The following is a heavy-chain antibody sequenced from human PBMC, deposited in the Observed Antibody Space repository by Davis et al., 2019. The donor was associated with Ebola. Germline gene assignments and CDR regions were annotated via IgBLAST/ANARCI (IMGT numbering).Heavy chain of an antibody. CDR1: GGTFSSYG. D-gene: IGHD2-2*01. CDR3: ARDGCSSTSCLSKYNWFDP. Sequence: AASVKVSCKASGGTFSSYGISWVRQAPGQGLEWMGRIIPILGIANYAQKFQGRVTITADKSTSTAYMELSSLRSEDTAVYYCARDGCSSTSCLSKYNWFDPWGQGTLVTVSS. CDR2: IIPILGIA. V-gene: IGHV1-69*04. J-gene: IGHJ5*02.